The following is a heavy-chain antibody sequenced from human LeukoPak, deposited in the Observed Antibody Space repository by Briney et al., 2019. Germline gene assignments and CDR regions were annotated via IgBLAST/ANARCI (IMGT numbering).Heavy chain of an antibody. CDR3: ARVGATYPSGTYYFDY. Sequence: GGSLRLSCAASGFTVSSNYMSWVRQAPGKGLQWVSVIYSGGSTYYADSVKGRFTVSRDNSKNTLYLQMNSPRAEDTAVYYCARVGATYPSGTYYFDYWGQGTLVTVSS. CDR1: GFTVSSNY. CDR2: IYSGGST. D-gene: IGHD1-26*01. J-gene: IGHJ4*02. V-gene: IGHV3-53*01.